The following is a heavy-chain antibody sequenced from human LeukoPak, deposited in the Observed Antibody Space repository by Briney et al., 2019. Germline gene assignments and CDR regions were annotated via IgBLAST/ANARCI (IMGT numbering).Heavy chain of an antibody. CDR1: GGSMSTYY. V-gene: IGHV4-59*08. CDR3: ARLAAFSMDG. CDR2: IHSSGSA. Sequence: SETLSLTCTISGGSMSTYYWTWIRQPPGKGLEWIGYIHSSGSANYKPSLKSRVTISVDTSKNQFSLKLTSVSAADTAVYYCARLAAFSMDGWGKGTSVTVSS. J-gene: IGHJ6*04.